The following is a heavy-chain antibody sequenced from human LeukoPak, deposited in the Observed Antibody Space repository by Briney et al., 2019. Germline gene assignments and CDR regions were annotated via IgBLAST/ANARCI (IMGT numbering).Heavy chain of an antibody. Sequence: GGSLRLSCAASGFTFGSYGMHWVRQAPGKGLEWVAVIWYDGSNKYYADSVKGRFTISRDNSKNTLYLQMNSLRAEDTAVYYCARGNTAMAQHWFDYWGQGALVTVSS. D-gene: IGHD5-18*01. CDR1: GFTFGSYG. CDR2: IWYDGSNK. V-gene: IGHV3-33*01. CDR3: ARGNTAMAQHWFDY. J-gene: IGHJ4*02.